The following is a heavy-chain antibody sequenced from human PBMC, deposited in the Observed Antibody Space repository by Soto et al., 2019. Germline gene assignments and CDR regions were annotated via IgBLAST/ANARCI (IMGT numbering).Heavy chain of an antibody. D-gene: IGHD3-9*01. J-gene: IGHJ6*02. V-gene: IGHV4-39*01. Sequence: QLQLQESGPGLVKPSETLSLTCTVSGGSISSSSYYWGWIRQPPGKGLEWIGSIYYSGSTYYNPSLKSRVTISVDTSKKQFSLKLSSVTAADTAVYYCARLCDILTGYQAPLYYYYGMDVWGQGTTVTVSS. CDR1: GGSISSSSYY. CDR2: IYYSGST. CDR3: ARLCDILTGYQAPLYYYYGMDV.